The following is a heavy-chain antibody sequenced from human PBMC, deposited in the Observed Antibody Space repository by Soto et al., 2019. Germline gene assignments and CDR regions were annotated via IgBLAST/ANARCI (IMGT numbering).Heavy chain of an antibody. CDR1: GFTFSSYG. J-gene: IGHJ6*02. CDR2: ISYDGSNK. V-gene: IGHV3-30*18. D-gene: IGHD5-12*01. CDR3: AKGMVAHWEYYYGMDV. Sequence: QVQLVESGGGVVQPGRSLRLSCAASGFTFSSYGMHWVRQAPGKGLEWVAVISYDGSNKYYADSVKGRFTISRDNSKNTLYLQMNSLRAEDTAVYYCAKGMVAHWEYYYGMDVWGQGTTVTVSS.